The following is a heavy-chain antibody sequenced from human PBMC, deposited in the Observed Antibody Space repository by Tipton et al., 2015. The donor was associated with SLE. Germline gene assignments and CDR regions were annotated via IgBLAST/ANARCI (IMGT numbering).Heavy chain of an antibody. J-gene: IGHJ4*02. D-gene: IGHD4-17*01. CDR2: VYHSGTS. CDR1: GDSFTDYGHY. V-gene: IGHV4-39*07. Sequence: TLSLTCTFSGDSFTDYGHYWGWIRQPPGKGLEWIASVYHSGTSYYNPSLKSRVAMSVDTSKSQFSLRLSSLTAADTALYYCARHAGDYAYFDSWGQGILVTVSS. CDR3: ARHAGDYAYFDS.